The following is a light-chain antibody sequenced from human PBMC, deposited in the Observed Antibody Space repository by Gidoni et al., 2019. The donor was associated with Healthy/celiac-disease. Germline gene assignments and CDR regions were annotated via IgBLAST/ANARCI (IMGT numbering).Light chain of an antibody. CDR2: GAS. CDR1: QSVSSN. Sequence: EIFMMQSPSTLSVSPGERATLSCRASQSVSSNLAWYQQKPGQAPRLLIYGASTRATGIPARFSGSGSGTEFTLIIRSLQSEDFAVYYCQQYDDWPPDFGGGTKVDIK. J-gene: IGKJ4*01. CDR3: QQYDDWPPD. V-gene: IGKV3-15*01.